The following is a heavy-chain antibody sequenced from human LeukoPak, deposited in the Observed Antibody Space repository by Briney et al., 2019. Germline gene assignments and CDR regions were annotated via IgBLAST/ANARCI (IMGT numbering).Heavy chain of an antibody. J-gene: IGHJ4*02. D-gene: IGHD5-24*01. Sequence: LSLTCAVYGGSFSGYYWSWIRQAPGKGLEWVSYISSSGSTIYYADSVKGRFAISRDNAKNSLYLQMNSLRAEDTAVYYCARGGLQRWLQLPIRYWGQGTLVTVSS. CDR2: ISSSGSTI. CDR3: ARGGLQRWLQLPIRY. CDR1: GGSFSGYY. V-gene: IGHV3-11*01.